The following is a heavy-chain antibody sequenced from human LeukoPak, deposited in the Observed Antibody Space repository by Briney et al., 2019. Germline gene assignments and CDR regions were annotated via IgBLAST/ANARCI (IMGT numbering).Heavy chain of an antibody. J-gene: IGHJ3*02. CDR2: IYYSGST. V-gene: IGHV4-30-4*01. CDR1: GGSISSGDYY. Sequence: SETQSLTCTVSGGSISSGDYYWSWIRQPPGKGLEWIGYIYYSGSTYYNPSLKSRVTISVDTSKNQFSLKLSSVTAADTAVYYCARIPATYYYDSSLTEYAFDIWGQGTMVTVSS. D-gene: IGHD3-22*01. CDR3: ARIPATYYYDSSLTEYAFDI.